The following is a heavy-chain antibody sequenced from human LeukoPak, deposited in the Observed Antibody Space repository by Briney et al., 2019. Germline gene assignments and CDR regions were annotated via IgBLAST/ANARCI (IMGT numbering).Heavy chain of an antibody. CDR1: GYTFTGYG. J-gene: IGHJ4*02. CDR2: ISAYNGNT. Sequence: ASVKVSCKASGYTFTGYGISWVRQAPGQGLEWMGWISAYNGNTNYAQKLQGRVTMTTDTSTSTAYMELRSLRSDDTAVYYCARDMGTFDSSGYYWPHFDYWGQGTLVTVSS. CDR3: ARDMGTFDSSGYYWPHFDY. V-gene: IGHV1-18*01. D-gene: IGHD3-22*01.